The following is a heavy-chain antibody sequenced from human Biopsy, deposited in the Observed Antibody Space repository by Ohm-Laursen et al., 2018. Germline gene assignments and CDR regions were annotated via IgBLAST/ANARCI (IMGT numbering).Heavy chain of an antibody. D-gene: IGHD1-1*01. CDR3: ARTRAHNFGALEF. CDR1: GFSLSPTGMR. V-gene: IGHV2-70*04. J-gene: IGHJ4*01. CDR2: IDWDDDK. Sequence: PTQTLTLTCSFSGFSLSPTGMRISWVRQPPGKALECLGRIDWDDDKFYSPSLETRLSLSKDTTTNQVVLTLTDVDPEDTATYYCARTRAHNFGALEFWGQGILVTVSS.